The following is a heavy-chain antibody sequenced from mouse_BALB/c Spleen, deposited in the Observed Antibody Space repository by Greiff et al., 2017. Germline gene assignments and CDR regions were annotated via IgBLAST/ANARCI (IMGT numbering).Heavy chain of an antibody. J-gene: IGHJ3*01. CDR1: GYTFTSYW. Sequence: LQQPGSELVGPGASVKLSCKASGYTFTSYWMHWVKQRHGQGLEWIGNIYPGSGSTNYDEKFKSKGTLTVDTSSSTAYMHRSSLTSKDSASYYCTRSWEYYYDSSPIAYGGQGTLVTVSA. V-gene: IGHV1S22*01. CDR3: TRSWEYYYDSSPIAY. CDR2: IYPGSGST. D-gene: IGHD1-1*01.